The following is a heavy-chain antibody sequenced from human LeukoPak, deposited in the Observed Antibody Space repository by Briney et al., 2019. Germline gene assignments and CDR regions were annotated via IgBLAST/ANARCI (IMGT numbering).Heavy chain of an antibody. J-gene: IGHJ5*02. D-gene: IGHD3-10*01. CDR2: INHSGST. CDR1: GGSFSGYY. CDR3: ASYGSGSPRGFDP. Sequence: SETLSLTCAVYGGSFSGYYWSWIRQPPGKGLEGIGEINHSGSTNYNPSLKSRVTISVDKSKNQFSLKLSSVPAADTAVYYCASYGSGSPRGFDPWGQGTLVTVSS. V-gene: IGHV4-34*01.